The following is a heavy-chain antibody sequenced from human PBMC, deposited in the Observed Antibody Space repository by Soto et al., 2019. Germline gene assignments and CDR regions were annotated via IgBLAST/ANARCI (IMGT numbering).Heavy chain of an antibody. CDR3: ARVYCSSTSCSRYYYYYMDV. V-gene: IGHV4-34*01. CDR1: GGSFSGYY. CDR2: INHSGST. J-gene: IGHJ6*03. Sequence: SETMYLTCAVYGGSFSGYYWSWIRQPPGKGLEWIGEINHSGSTNYNPSLKSRVTISVDTSKNQFSLKLSSVTAADTAVYYCARVYCSSTSCSRYYYYYMDVWGKGTTVTAP. D-gene: IGHD2-2*01.